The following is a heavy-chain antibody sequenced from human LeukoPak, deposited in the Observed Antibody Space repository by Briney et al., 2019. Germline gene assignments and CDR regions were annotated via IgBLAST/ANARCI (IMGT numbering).Heavy chain of an antibody. CDR3: ATLDIVVVPAARPDAFDI. Sequence: GGSLRLSCAASGFTVSSNYMSWVRQAPGKGLEWVSVIYSGGSTYYADSEKGRFTISRDNSKNTLYLQMNSLRAEDTAVYYCATLDIVVVPAARPDAFDIWGQGTMVTVSS. D-gene: IGHD2-2*03. J-gene: IGHJ3*02. V-gene: IGHV3-66*01. CDR2: IYSGGST. CDR1: GFTVSSNY.